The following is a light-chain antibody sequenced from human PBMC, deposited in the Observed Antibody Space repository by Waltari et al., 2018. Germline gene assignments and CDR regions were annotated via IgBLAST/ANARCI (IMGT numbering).Light chain of an antibody. CDR3: QHYVTLPVT. V-gene: IGKV3-20*01. J-gene: IGKJ1*01. CDR2: GAS. CDR1: QSVSRN. Sequence: DIVLTHSPGSLSLSQGDSPSPSCRASQSVSRNLAWYQQRPGQAPSLLIYGASIRATGVPDRFSGSGSGTDFSLTISRLEPKDFAVYYCQHYVTLPVTFGQGTKVEIK.